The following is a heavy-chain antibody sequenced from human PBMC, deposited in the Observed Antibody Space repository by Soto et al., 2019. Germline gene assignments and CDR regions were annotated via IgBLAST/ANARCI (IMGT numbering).Heavy chain of an antibody. CDR1: GFTFSSCG. D-gene: IGHD6-6*01. CDR3: AKDRSIAARILDY. J-gene: IGHJ4*02. CDR2: ISYDGSNK. Sequence: QVQLVESGGGVVKPGRSLRLSCAASGFTFSSCGMHWVRQAPGKGLEWMAIISYDGSNKYYADSVKGRFTISRDNSKNTLYLQMNSLRAEDTAVYYCAKDRSIAARILDYWGQGTLVTVSS. V-gene: IGHV3-30*18.